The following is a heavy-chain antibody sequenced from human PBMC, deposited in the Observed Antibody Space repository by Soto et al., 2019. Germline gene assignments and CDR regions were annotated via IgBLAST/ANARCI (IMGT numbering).Heavy chain of an antibody. CDR2: SDREDGET. D-gene: IGHD2-8*01. J-gene: IGHJ4*01. Sequence: QVQLVQSGAEVKKPGASVKVSCKVSGSTFTELSIHWVRQAPGKGLEWMGGSDREDGETIYAQKFQGRATMTEEISVSRAYMELSSRTSEDTAVYYFATSRWSKDCTTGGRYFRTSPEFHYSGHGAQVTVSS. CDR1: GSTFTELS. CDR3: ATSRWSKDCTTGGRYFRTSPEFHY. V-gene: IGHV1-24*01.